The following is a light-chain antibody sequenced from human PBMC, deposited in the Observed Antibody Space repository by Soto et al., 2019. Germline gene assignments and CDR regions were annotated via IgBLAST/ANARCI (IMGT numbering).Light chain of an antibody. Sequence: QSALTQPASVSGSPGQSITISCTGTSSDVGGYNLVSWYQQYPDKAPKLMIFDVNTRPSGVSNRFSGSKSGNTASLTISGLQADDEADYYCSSYKSSSTLPDVFGTGTKLTVL. CDR2: DVN. CDR1: SSDVGGYNL. V-gene: IGLV2-14*01. J-gene: IGLJ1*01. CDR3: SSYKSSSTLPDV.